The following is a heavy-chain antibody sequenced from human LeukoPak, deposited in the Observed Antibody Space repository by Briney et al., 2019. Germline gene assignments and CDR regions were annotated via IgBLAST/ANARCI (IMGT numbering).Heavy chain of an antibody. CDR2: IYTSGDN. D-gene: IGHD6-13*01. J-gene: IGHJ4*02. CDR1: GGSTTGYY. Sequence: PSQTLSLTCTLSGGSTTGYYGSWIRQPAGNGLDGIGRIYTSGDNNYNHSLKSRITMSVDTSKNPFSVKLTSVTDADTAVYYSARSISWYSYFDYWGQGTLVTVSS. CDR3: ARSISWYSYFDY. V-gene: IGHV4-4*07.